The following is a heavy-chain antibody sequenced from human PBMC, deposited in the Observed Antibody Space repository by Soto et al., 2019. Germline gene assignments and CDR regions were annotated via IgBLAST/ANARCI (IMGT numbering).Heavy chain of an antibody. CDR2: ISFDGTHK. CDR3: GADCSSVVCYKHNGLDV. V-gene: IGHV3-30*04. D-gene: IGHD2-2*01. Sequence: QRQLVESGGGVVQPGRSLRLSCEASGFSLNSYAIHWVRQAPGKGLEWEAVISFDGTHKYYGDSVKGRFSTSRDNSKNAVYLEMSRLTSNDAAVYYCGADCSSVVCYKHNGLDVWGQGTAVTVSA. CDR1: GFSLNSYA. J-gene: IGHJ6*01.